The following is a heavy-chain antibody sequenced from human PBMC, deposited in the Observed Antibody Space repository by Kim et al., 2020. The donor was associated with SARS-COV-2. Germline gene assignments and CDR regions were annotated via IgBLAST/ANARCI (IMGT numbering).Heavy chain of an antibody. Sequence: ASVKVSCKASGYTFTTYDINWLRQASGQGLEWMGWMNPNSANTGYAQKFQGRVTMTRDTSISTAYMELTSLRSEDTAVYYCARGPIALRGTYPFDYWGQGTLVTVSS. CDR3: ARGPIALRGTYPFDY. V-gene: IGHV1-8*01. CDR1: GYTFTTYD. CDR2: MNPNSANT. J-gene: IGHJ4*02. D-gene: IGHD3-10*01.